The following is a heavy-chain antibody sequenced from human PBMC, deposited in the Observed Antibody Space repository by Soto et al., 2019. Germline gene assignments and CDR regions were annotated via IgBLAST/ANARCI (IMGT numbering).Heavy chain of an antibody. J-gene: IGHJ3*02. CDR3: ARDPGAHGYPGSNVTTREDAFDI. CDR1: GFTVSSNY. D-gene: IGHD4-17*01. Sequence: GGSLRLSCAASGFTVSSNYMSWVRQAPGKGLEWVSVIYSGGSTYYADSVKGRFTISRDNSKNTLYLQMNSLRAEDTAVYYCARDPGAHGYPGSNVTTREDAFDIWGQGTMVTVSS. CDR2: IYSGGST. V-gene: IGHV3-66*01.